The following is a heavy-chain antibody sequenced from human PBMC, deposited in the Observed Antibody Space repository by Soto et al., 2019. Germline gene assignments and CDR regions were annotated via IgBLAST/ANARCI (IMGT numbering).Heavy chain of an antibody. Sequence: QVQLVESGGGVVQPGRSLRLSCAASGFTFSSYAMHWVRQAPGKGLEWVADISYDGSNKYYADSVKGRFTISRDNSKNTLYLQMNSLRAEDTAVYYCARPIVRYSYGSDAFDIWGQGTMVTVSS. CDR1: GFTFSSYA. D-gene: IGHD5-18*01. J-gene: IGHJ3*02. CDR3: ARPIVRYSYGSDAFDI. V-gene: IGHV3-30-3*01. CDR2: ISYDGSNK.